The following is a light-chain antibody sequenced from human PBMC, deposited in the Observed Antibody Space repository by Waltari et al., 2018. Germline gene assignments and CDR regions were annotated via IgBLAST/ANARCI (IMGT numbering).Light chain of an antibody. CDR2: EVS. V-gene: IGLV2-8*01. CDR3: SSFAGYNTPFV. Sequence: QSALTQPPSASGSPGQSVTISGTGTSSDVGRYNYVSWYQHHPGEAPKLIISEVSKRPSGVPDRFSGSKSGNTASLTVSGLQPEDEADYYCSSFAGYNTPFVFGTGTKVTVL. J-gene: IGLJ1*01. CDR1: SSDVGRYNY.